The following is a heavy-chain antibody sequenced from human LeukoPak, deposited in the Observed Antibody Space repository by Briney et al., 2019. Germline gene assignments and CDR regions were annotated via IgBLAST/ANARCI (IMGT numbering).Heavy chain of an antibody. D-gene: IGHD2-21*02. CDR3: AKGALFCGGDCYSPADAFDI. Sequence: GGSLRLSCAASGFTFSSYAMSWVRQAPGKGLEWVSSISGSGNRTYYADSVKGRFTISRDNSKNTLFLQMNSLRAEGTAVYYCAKGALFCGGDCYSPADAFDIWGQGTMVTVSS. CDR2: ISGSGNRT. CDR1: GFTFSSYA. V-gene: IGHV3-23*01. J-gene: IGHJ3*02.